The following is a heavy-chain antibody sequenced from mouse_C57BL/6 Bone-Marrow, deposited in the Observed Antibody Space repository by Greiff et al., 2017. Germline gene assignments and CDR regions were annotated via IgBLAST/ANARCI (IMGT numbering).Heavy chain of an antibody. CDR2: ISSGSSTI. CDR3: ARGRSLDY. V-gene: IGHV5-17*01. J-gene: IGHJ2*01. Sequence: EVQLVEPGGGLVKPGGSLKLSCAASGFTFSDSGMHWVRQAPEKGLAWVAYISSGSSTIYYADTVTGRFTISRDNAKNTLFLQMTSLGSEDTAMYYCARGRSLDYWGQGTTLTVSS. CDR1: GFTFSDSG.